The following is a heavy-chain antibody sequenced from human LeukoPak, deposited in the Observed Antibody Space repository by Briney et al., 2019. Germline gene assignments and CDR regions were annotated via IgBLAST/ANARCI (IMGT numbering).Heavy chain of an antibody. V-gene: IGHV3-7*01. J-gene: IGHJ4*02. CDR1: GFTFSSSW. D-gene: IGHD3-16*01. Sequence: GGSLRLSCVPSGFTFSSSWMSWVRQAQGKGLEWMGYIEQDGIEKYCGDSVTGRFTISRDNSKNSLYLQMNSLSAEDTAVYRCATGGCYPNHWGEGTLVT. CDR2: IEQDGIEK. CDR3: ATGGCYPNH.